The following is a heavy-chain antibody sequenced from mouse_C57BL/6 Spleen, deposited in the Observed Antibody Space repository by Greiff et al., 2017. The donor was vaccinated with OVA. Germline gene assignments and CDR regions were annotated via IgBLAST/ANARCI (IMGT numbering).Heavy chain of an antibody. D-gene: IGHD3-1*01. CDR3: AREELGYFDY. CDR2: IYPRSGNT. Sequence: VKLQESGAELARPGASVKLSCKASGYTFTSYGISWVKQRTGQGLEWIGEIYPRSGNTYYNEKFKGKATLTADKSSSTAYMELRSLTSEDSAVYFCAREELGYFDYWGQGTTLTVSS. V-gene: IGHV1-81*01. CDR1: GYTFTSYG. J-gene: IGHJ2*01.